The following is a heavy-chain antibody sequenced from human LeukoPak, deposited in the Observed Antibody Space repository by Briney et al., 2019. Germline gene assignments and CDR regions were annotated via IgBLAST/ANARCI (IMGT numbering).Heavy chain of an antibody. CDR2: IIPIFGTA. V-gene: IGHV1-69*06. D-gene: IGHD2-15*01. Sequence: SVMVSCKASGGTFSSYAVSWVRQAPGQGLEWMGGIIPIFGTANYAQKFQGRVTITADKSTSTAYMELSSLRSEDTAVYYCARALKGYCSGGSCYPKYYYYYYMDVWGKGTTVTVSS. CDR3: ARALKGYCSGGSCYPKYYYYYYMDV. J-gene: IGHJ6*03. CDR1: GGTFSSYA.